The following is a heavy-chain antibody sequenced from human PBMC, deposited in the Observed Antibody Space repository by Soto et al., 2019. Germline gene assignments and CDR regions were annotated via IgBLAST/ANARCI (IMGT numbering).Heavy chain of an antibody. CDR3: ARGHSTDCSNGVCSFFYNHEMDV. D-gene: IGHD2-8*01. CDR2: INPKSGGT. CDR1: GYSFTDYH. J-gene: IGHJ6*02. V-gene: IGHV1-2*04. Sequence: ASAKVSCKASGYSFTDYHIHWVRQAPGQGLEWLGRINPKSGGTSTAQKFQGWVTMTRDRSISTVYMELTRLRSDDTAVYFCARGHSTDCSNGVCSFFYNHEMDVWGQGTTVTVSS.